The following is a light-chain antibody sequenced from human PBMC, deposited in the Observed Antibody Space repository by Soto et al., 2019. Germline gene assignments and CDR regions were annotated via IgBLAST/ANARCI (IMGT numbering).Light chain of an antibody. V-gene: IGLV1-44*01. CDR2: FSH. CDR3: SSYTSRNTWV. Sequence: QSVLTQPPSASGTPGQTVTISCSGGTSNIATNSIAWYQHLPGTAPKLLIYFSHQRPLGVPDRFSGSKSGTSGSLVISGLQSEDEADYYCSSYTSRNTWVFGGGTKLTVL. CDR1: TSNIATNS. J-gene: IGLJ3*02.